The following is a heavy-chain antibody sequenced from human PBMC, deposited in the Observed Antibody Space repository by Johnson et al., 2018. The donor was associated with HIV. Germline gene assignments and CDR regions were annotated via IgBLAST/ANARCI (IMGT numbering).Heavy chain of an antibody. CDR1: GFTFSSYA. J-gene: IGHJ3*02. CDR2: ISYDGSNE. CDR3: ARDGRYCSGGSCPDAFDI. D-gene: IGHD2-15*01. V-gene: IGHV3-30-3*01. Sequence: VQLVESGGGLVQPGGSLRLSCAASGFTFSSYAMHWVRQAPGKGLEWVAVISYDGSNEYFADSVKGRFTISRDNFKNTLYLQMNSLRAEDTAVYYCARDGRYCSGGSCPDAFDIWGQGTMVTVSS.